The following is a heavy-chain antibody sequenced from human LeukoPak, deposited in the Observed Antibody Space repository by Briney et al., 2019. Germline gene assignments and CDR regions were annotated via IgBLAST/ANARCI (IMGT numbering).Heavy chain of an antibody. CDR1: GFTFSGYV. D-gene: IGHD3-10*01. CDR3: ARAKHYYGSGSYVLGY. Sequence: GGSLRLSCAASGFTFSGYVMTWVRQPPGKGLQWVADISGSGGSTYYADSVKGRFSISRDNSKNMLYLQLDSLRAEDTAVYYCARAKHYYGSGSYVLGYWGQGTLVTVSS. CDR2: ISGSGGST. V-gene: IGHV3-23*01. J-gene: IGHJ4*02.